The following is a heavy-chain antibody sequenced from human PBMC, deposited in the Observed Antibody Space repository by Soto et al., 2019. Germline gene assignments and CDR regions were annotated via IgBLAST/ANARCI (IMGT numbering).Heavy chain of an antibody. D-gene: IGHD2-15*01. Sequence: QVQLQQWGAGLLKPSETLSLTCAVYGGSFSGYDWSWIRQPPGKGLEWIGEINHCGSTNYNPSLKSRVTISVDTSKNQFSLKLSSVTAADTAVYYCARDKKAYGMDVWGQGTTVTVS. CDR3: ARDKKAYGMDV. V-gene: IGHV4-34*01. CDR1: GGSFSGYD. J-gene: IGHJ6*02. CDR2: INHCGST.